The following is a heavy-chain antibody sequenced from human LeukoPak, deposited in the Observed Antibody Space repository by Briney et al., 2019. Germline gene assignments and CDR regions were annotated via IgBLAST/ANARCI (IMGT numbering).Heavy chain of an antibody. CDR2: ISTSSTS. D-gene: IGHD2/OR15-2a*01. V-gene: IGHV3-48*02. CDR1: GFTFRSYW. J-gene: IGHJ4*02. CDR3: ARDSKYYFDY. Sequence: GGSLRLSCAASGFTFRSYWMHWVRQAPGKGLEWVSYISTSSTSYADSVKGRFTISRDNAKNSLYLQMNSLRDEDTAVYYCARDSKYYFDYWGQGTLVTVSS.